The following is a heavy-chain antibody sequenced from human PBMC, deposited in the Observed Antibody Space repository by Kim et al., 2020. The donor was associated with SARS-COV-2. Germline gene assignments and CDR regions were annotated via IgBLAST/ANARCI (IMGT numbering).Heavy chain of an antibody. D-gene: IGHD3-22*01. CDR3: AKLCYYENRKFDY. V-gene: IGHV3-30*02. J-gene: IGHJ4*02. Sequence: AYTEKGRFTISNDKSKNTLYLQMDSLKAEDTDLYYCAKLCYYENRKFDYWGQGTLDTVSS.